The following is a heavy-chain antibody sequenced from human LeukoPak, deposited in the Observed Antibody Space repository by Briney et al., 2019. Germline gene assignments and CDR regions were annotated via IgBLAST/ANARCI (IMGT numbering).Heavy chain of an antibody. Sequence: SVKVSCKASGGTFSSYAISWVRQAPGQGLEWMGRIIPILGIANYAQKFQGRVTITADKSTSTAYMELSSLRSEDTAVYYCARGAYYYDSSGYRYYFDYWGQGALVTVSS. CDR1: GGTFSSYA. V-gene: IGHV1-69*04. D-gene: IGHD3-22*01. CDR2: IIPILGIA. J-gene: IGHJ4*02. CDR3: ARGAYYYDSSGYRYYFDY.